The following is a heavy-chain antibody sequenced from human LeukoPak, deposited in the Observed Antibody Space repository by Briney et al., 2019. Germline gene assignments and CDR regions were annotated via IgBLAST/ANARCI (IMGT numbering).Heavy chain of an antibody. CDR1: GYTFTSYD. D-gene: IGHD5-12*01. CDR3: ARGAPLTSTGFDFGY. V-gene: IGHV1-8*01. J-gene: IGHJ4*02. Sequence: ASVKVSCKASGYTFTSYDINWVRQATGQGLEWMGWMNPNSGNTGYAQKFQGRVTMTRNTSISTAYMELSSLRSEDTAVYYCARGAPLTSTGFDFGYWDLATMVNVTS. CDR2: MNPNSGNT.